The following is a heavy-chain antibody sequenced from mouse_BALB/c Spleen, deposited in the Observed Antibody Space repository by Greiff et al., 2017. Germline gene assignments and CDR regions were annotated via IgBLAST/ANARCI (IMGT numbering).Heavy chain of an antibody. J-gene: IGHJ2*01. Sequence: EVKLVESGGGLVKPGGSLKLSCAASGFTFSSYAMSWVRQTPEKRLEWVATISSGGSYTYYPDSVKGRSTISRDNAKNTLYLQMSSLRSEDTAMYYCARNGGIDYWGQGTTLTVSS. CDR3: ARNGGIDY. V-gene: IGHV5-9-3*01. CDR1: GFTFSSYA. CDR2: ISSGGSYT.